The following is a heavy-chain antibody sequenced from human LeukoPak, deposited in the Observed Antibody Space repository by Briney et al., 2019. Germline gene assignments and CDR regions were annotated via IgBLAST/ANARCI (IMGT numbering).Heavy chain of an antibody. V-gene: IGHV3-48*01. CDR1: GFTFSSYS. CDR3: AKDLGYCSSTSCYEDSDI. D-gene: IGHD2-2*01. Sequence: GGSLRLSCAAPGFTFSSYSMNWVRQAPGKGLEWVSYISSSSSTIYYADSVKGRFTISRDNSKNTLYLQMNSLRAEDTAVYYCAKDLGYCSSTSCYEDSDIWGQGTMVTVSS. CDR2: ISSSSSTI. J-gene: IGHJ3*02.